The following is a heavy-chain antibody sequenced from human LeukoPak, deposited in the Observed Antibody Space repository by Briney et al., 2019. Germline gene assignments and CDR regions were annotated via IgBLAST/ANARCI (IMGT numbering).Heavy chain of an antibody. CDR1: GFTFSSYG. D-gene: IGHD6-19*01. CDR2: ISYDGSNK. Sequence: GGSLRLSCAASGFTFSSYGMHWVRQAPGKGLEWVAVISYDGSNKYYADSVKGRFTISRDNSKNTLYLQMNSLRAEDTAVYYCAKDSSSGWYGGVDCWGQGTLVTVSS. CDR3: AKDSSSGWYGGVDC. V-gene: IGHV3-30*18. J-gene: IGHJ4*02.